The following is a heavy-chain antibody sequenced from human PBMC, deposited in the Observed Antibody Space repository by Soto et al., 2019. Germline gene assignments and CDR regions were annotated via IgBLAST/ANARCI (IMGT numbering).Heavy chain of an antibody. CDR2: ISESGDNA. D-gene: IGHD5-18*01. V-gene: IGHV3-23*01. CDR1: GFPFNTYP. CDR3: EKGAYIYDLDP. J-gene: IGHJ5*02. Sequence: WESXSLSCAASGFPFNTYPMSWFRQAPGKGPEWVSAISESGDNAFYADSVQGRFTISRDNSYNILYLQMNSLRAEDTALYFCEKGAYIYDLDPWGQGTLVTVSS.